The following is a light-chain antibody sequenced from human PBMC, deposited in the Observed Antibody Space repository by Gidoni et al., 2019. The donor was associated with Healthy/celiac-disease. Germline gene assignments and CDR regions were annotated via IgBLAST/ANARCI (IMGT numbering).Light chain of an antibody. Sequence: PMTQAPSSLSASVGDRVTITRRASQSISNYLAWYQQKPGKVPKLLIYAASTFQSGVPSRFSGSGSGTDFTLTISSLQPEDVATYYCRKYSSGTFGAGTKVDIK. CDR1: QSISNY. CDR2: AAS. CDR3: RKYSSGT. V-gene: IGKV1-27*01. J-gene: IGKJ3*01.